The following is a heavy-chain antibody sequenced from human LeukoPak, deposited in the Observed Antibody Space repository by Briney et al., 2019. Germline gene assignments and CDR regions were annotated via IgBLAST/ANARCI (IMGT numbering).Heavy chain of an antibody. CDR3: AREVMVRGAPYYCGMDV. CDR2: TYSGGST. V-gene: IGHV3-53*01. CDR1: GFTVSSNY. D-gene: IGHD3-10*01. Sequence: PGGSLRLSCAGSGFTVSSNYMSWVPHAPGKGLEWVSVTYSGGSTYYADSVKGRFTVSRDNSKNTLYLQMNSLRAEDTAVYYCAREVMVRGAPYYCGMDVWGQGTTVTVSS. J-gene: IGHJ6*01.